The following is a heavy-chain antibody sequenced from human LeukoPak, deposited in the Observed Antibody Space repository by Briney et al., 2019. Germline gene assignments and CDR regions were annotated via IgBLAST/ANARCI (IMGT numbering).Heavy chain of an antibody. D-gene: IGHD1-26*01. CDR3: ARSAVGTSCCTAVDY. V-gene: IGHV3-30*04. J-gene: IGHJ4*02. CDR2: ISYDGSKK. CDR1: GFTFSSYA. Sequence: GGSLRLSCAASGFTFSSYAIHWVRQAPGKGLECVAVISYDGSKKYYADSVKGRFTISRDNSKNTLYLQMNSLRAEDTAEYYCARSAVGTSCCTAVDYWGQGTLVTVSS.